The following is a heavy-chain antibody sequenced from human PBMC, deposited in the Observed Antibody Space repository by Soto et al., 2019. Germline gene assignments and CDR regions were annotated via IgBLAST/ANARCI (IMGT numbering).Heavy chain of an antibody. CDR2: INSGNGNT. D-gene: IGHD3-3*01. CDR3: ARDGSVLGFLEWFRWFDS. V-gene: IGHV1-3*04. Sequence: ASVKVSCKTSGYTFITHALHWVRQAPGQRLEWMGWINSGNGNTQYSGRFQGRITITRDTSASTAYMELTSLRSEDTAVYYCARDGSVLGFLEWFRWFDSWGQGTLVTVSS. CDR1: GYTFITHA. J-gene: IGHJ5*01.